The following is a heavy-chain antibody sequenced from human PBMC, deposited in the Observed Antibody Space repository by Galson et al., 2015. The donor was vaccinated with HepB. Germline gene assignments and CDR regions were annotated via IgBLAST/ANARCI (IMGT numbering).Heavy chain of an antibody. Sequence: SLRLSCAASGFTSSTSWMNWVRQAPGKGLEWVASINQDGSGRYYVDSVTGRFTISRDNAKNSLHLQMNSRRAEDAAVYYCATDLKGSSRWSSALDDWGQGTLVTVSS. V-gene: IGHV3-7*01. J-gene: IGHJ4*02. CDR1: GFTSSTSW. D-gene: IGHD6-13*01. CDR2: INQDGSGR. CDR3: ATDLKGSSRWSSALDD.